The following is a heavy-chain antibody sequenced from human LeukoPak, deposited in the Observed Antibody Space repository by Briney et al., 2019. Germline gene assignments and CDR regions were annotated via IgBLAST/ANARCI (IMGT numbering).Heavy chain of an antibody. CDR3: ANSGEQQLVGALAAFDI. CDR1: GFTFSSYA. J-gene: IGHJ3*02. D-gene: IGHD6-13*01. V-gene: IGHV3-73*01. Sequence: PGGSLRLSCAASGFTFSSYAMSWVRQAPGKGLEWVGRIRSKANSYATAYAASVKGRFTISRDDSKNTAYLQMNSLRAEDTAVYYCANSGEQQLVGALAAFDIWGQGTMVTVSS. CDR2: IRSKANSYAT.